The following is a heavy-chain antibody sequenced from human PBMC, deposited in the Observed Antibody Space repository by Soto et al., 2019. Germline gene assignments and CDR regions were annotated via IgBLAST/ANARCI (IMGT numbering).Heavy chain of an antibody. V-gene: IGHV1-8*01. CDR2: MNPNSGNT. CDR3: ARAGDIVVVPAANGYYYYYMDV. CDR1: GYTFTSYD. Sequence: QVQLVQSGAEVKKPGASVKVSCKASGYTFTSYDINWVRQATGQGLEWMGWMNPNSGNTGYAQKFLGRVTMTRNTSISTAYMELSSLRSEDTAVYYCARAGDIVVVPAANGYYYYYMDVWGKGTTVTVSS. J-gene: IGHJ6*03. D-gene: IGHD2-2*01.